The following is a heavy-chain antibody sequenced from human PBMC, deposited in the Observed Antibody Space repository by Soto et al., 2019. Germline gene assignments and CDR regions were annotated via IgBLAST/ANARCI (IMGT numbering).Heavy chain of an antibody. D-gene: IGHD6-19*01. CDR2: IKQDGSEK. CDR3: ARGGSSGWFFLDY. CDR1: GFTFSSYW. Sequence: TGGSLRLSCAASGFTFSSYWMSWVRQAPGKGLEWVANIKQDGSEKYYVDSVKGRFTISRDNAKNSLHLRMSSLRAEDTAIYYCARGGSSGWFFLDYWGQGALVTVSS. V-gene: IGHV3-7*01. J-gene: IGHJ4*02.